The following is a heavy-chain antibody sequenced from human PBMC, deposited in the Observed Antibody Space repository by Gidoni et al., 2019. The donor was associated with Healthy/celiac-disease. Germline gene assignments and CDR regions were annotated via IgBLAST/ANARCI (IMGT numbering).Heavy chain of an antibody. D-gene: IGHD2-15*01. CDR2: INTNSGGT. Sequence: HVQLVPSGAEVKKPGASVKVSCKSSGYPFTGYYMHWVRQAPGQGLEWMGRINTNSGGTNDEQKLQGRVTMTRDTSISTAYMELSRLRSDDTSVYYCARDRDKSWYFDLWGRGTLVTVSS. CDR3: ARDRDKSWYFDL. V-gene: IGHV1-2*06. J-gene: IGHJ2*01. CDR1: GYPFTGYY.